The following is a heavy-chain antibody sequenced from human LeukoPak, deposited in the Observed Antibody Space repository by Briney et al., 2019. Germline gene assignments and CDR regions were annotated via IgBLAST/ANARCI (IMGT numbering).Heavy chain of an antibody. V-gene: IGHV4-38-2*02. J-gene: IGHJ5*02. CDR1: GYSISSGYY. CDR3: ASGGDILTGSGFDP. Sequence: SETLSLTCTVSGYSISSGYYWGWIRQPPGKGLEWIGSIYHSGSTYYNPSLKSRVTISVDTSKNQFSLKLSSVTAADTAVYYCASGGDILTGSGFDPWGQGTLVTVSS. D-gene: IGHD3-9*01. CDR2: IYHSGST.